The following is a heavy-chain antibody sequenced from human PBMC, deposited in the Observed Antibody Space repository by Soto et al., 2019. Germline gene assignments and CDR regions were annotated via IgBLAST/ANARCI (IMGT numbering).Heavy chain of an antibody. V-gene: IGHV4-34*01. D-gene: IGHD6-19*01. CDR2: IYHSGYT. CDR3: AREPGRLVTDAFDI. Sequence: SETLSLTCAVYGGSGGSFSGYYWSWIRQPPGKGLEWIGEIYHSGYTNYNPSLKSRVTISLDKSKNQFSLKVNSVTAADTAVYYCAREPGRLVTDAFDIWGQGTMVTVSS. CDR1: GGSGGSFSGYY. J-gene: IGHJ3*02.